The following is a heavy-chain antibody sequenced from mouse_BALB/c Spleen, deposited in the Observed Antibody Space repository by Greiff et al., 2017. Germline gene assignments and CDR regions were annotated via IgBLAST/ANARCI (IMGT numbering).Heavy chain of an antibody. CDR1: GYTFTSYW. J-gene: IGHJ3*01. CDR3: TRQTGTWFAY. CDR2: IYPSDSYT. D-gene: IGHD4-1*01. Sequence: QVHVKQPGAELVRPGASVKLSCKASGYTFTSYWINWVKQRPGQGLEWIGNIYPSDSYTNYNQKFKDKATLTVDKSSSTAYMQLSSSTSEDSAVYYCTRQTGTWFAYWGQGTLVTVSA. V-gene: IGHV1-69*02.